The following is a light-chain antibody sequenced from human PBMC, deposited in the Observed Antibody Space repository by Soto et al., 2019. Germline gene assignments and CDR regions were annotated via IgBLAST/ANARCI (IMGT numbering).Light chain of an antibody. Sequence: IVLTQAPGTLSLSPGERPTLSCRAIQSVSSSYLAWYQQKPGQAPRLLIYGASTRATGIPARFSGSGSGTEFTLTISSLQSEDFAVYYCQQYNNWPPKTFGQGTKVDI. CDR1: QSVSSSY. CDR2: GAS. J-gene: IGKJ1*01. V-gene: IGKV3-15*01. CDR3: QQYNNWPPKT.